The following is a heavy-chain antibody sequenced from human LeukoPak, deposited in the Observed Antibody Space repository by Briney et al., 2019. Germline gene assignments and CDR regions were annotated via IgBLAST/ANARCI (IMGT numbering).Heavy chain of an antibody. CDR1: GGTFSSYA. CDR2: IIPIFGTA. D-gene: IGHD3-10*01. Sequence: ASVKVSCKASGGTFSSYAISWVRQAPGQGLEWMGGIIPIFGTANYAQKFQGRVTITADESTSTAYMELSSLRSEDTAVYYCASGGFGESGVYYFDYWGQGTLVTVSS. CDR3: ASGGFGESGVYYFDY. V-gene: IGHV1-69*13. J-gene: IGHJ4*02.